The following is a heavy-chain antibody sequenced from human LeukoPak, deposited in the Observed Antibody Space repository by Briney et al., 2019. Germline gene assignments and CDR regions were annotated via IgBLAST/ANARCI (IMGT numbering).Heavy chain of an antibody. V-gene: IGHV3-30*02. CDR3: AKRRGCGSYVPFDY. Sequence: GGSLRLSCAASGFTFSSYGMHWVRQAPGKGLEWVAFIRYDGSNKYYADSVKGRFTISRDNSKNTLYLQMNSLRAEDTAVYYCAKRRGCGSYVPFDYWGQGTLVTVSS. CDR2: IRYDGSNK. CDR1: GFTFSSYG. D-gene: IGHD1-26*01. J-gene: IGHJ4*02.